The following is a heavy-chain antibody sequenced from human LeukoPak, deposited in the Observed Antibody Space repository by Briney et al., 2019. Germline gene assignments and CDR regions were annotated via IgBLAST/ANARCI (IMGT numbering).Heavy chain of an antibody. Sequence: SETLSLTCAVSGDSFGTYYWSWIRQPAGKGLQWIARISPTGSTNYDPSLDRRVTISLYKAKTQFSLKLTSVAAADTAVYYCARGRTEATAGNYQFDPWGQGILVTVAS. J-gene: IGHJ5*02. CDR2: ISPTGST. CDR3: ARGRTEATAGNYQFDP. D-gene: IGHD1-26*01. V-gene: IGHV4-4*07. CDR1: GDSFGTYY.